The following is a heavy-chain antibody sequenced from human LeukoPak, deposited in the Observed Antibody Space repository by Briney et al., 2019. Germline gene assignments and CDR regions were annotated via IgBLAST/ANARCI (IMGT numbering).Heavy chain of an antibody. J-gene: IGHJ4*02. CDR2: INPNSGVT. Sequence: ASVNVSRKASSYTFTCYYLHWLRLAPGQGLEGMGWINPNSGVTDYAQNFQGRVTMTRNRSISAAYVEPSRLRSDDTAVYYCAGGTGEGYTYGRYYFDYWGQGTLVTVSS. CDR3: AGGTGEGYTYGRYYFDY. V-gene: IGHV1-2*02. CDR1: SYTFTCYY. D-gene: IGHD5-18*01.